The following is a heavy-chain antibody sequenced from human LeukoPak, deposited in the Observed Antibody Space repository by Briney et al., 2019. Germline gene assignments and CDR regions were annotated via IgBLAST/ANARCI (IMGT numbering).Heavy chain of an antibody. Sequence: PSDTLSLTCTVSGGSVNSGSYYWTWIRQPPGKGLEWIGYIYYSGSTNYDPSLKSRVTISVDTSKNQFSLKLSSVTAADTAVYYCARAVGLLTGYCHFDYWGQGTLVTVSS. V-gene: IGHV4-61*01. J-gene: IGHJ4*02. CDR3: ARAVGLLTGYCHFDY. CDR1: GGSVNSGSYY. CDR2: IYYSGST. D-gene: IGHD3-9*01.